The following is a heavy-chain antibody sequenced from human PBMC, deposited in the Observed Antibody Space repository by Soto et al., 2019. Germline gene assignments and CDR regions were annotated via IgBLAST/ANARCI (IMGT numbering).Heavy chain of an antibody. Sequence: SETLSLTCTVSGGSISSYYWSWIRQPPGKGLEWIGYIYYSGSTNYNPSLKSRVIISVDTSKNQFSLKLSSVTAADTAVYYCARDERRWLPHKANWFDPWGQGTLVTVSS. CDR2: IYYSGST. CDR1: GGSISSYY. D-gene: IGHD5-12*01. CDR3: ARDERRWLPHKANWFDP. J-gene: IGHJ5*02. V-gene: IGHV4-59*01.